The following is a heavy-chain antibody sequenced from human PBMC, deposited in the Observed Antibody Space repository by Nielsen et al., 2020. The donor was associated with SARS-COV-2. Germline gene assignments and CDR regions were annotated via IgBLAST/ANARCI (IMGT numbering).Heavy chain of an antibody. J-gene: IGHJ6*03. CDR2: INPSGGST. V-gene: IGHV1-46*01. D-gene: IGHD6-19*01. Sequence: WVRQAPGQGLEWMGIINPSGGSTSYAQKFQGRVTMTRDTSTSTVYMELSSLRSEDTAVYYCASARAVAGAYYYYMDVWGKGTTVTVSS. CDR3: ASARAVAGAYYYYMDV.